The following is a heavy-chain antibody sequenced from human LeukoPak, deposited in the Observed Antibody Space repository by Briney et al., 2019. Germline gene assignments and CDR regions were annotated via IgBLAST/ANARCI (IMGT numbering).Heavy chain of an antibody. Sequence: SETLSLTCTVSGGSISSRSYYWGWIRQPPGKGLEWIGSIYYSGSTYYNPSLKSRVTISEDTSKNQFSLKLNSVTAADTAVYYCARVRGDYYFDYWGQGTLVTVSS. V-gene: IGHV4-39*01. CDR1: GGSISSRSYY. CDR3: ARVRGDYYFDY. D-gene: IGHD2-21*02. CDR2: IYYSGST. J-gene: IGHJ4*02.